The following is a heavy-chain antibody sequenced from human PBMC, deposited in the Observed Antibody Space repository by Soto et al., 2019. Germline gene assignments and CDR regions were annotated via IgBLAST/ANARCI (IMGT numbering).Heavy chain of an antibody. Sequence: GGSRTLSCAAAGLSPRTSWADWDRPAPGRLREWVGHVKNGGTTDSAEPQRGRFTISRDDSKNTVYLQMSRLTNEDTAVYDCAADTAGLGQSEFEYWGQGALVTVSS. J-gene: IGHJ4*02. CDR1: GLSPRTSW. CDR3: AADTAGLGQSEFEY. V-gene: IGHV3-15*01. D-gene: IGHD5-18*01. CDR2: VKNGGTT.